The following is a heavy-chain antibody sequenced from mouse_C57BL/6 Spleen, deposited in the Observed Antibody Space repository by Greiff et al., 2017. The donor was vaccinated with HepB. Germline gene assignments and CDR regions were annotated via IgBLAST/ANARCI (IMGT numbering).Heavy chain of an antibody. CDR2: FYPGSGSI. CDR1: GYTFTEYT. V-gene: IGHV1-62-2*01. Sequence: VMLVESGAELVKPGASVKLSCKASGYTFTEYTIHWVKQRSGQGLEWIGWFYPGSGSIKYNEKFKDKATLTADKSSSTVYMELSRLTSEDSAVYFCARHEAYDYDWYYFDYWGQGTTLTVSS. CDR3: ARHEAYDYDWYYFDY. D-gene: IGHD2-4*01. J-gene: IGHJ2*01.